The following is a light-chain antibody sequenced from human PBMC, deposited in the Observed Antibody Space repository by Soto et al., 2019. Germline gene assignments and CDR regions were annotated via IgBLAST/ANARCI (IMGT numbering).Light chain of an antibody. J-gene: IGKJ1*01. V-gene: IGKV3-20*01. CDR3: QQYGSSRRT. Sequence: EVGGTQSPGTLSLSPGETATLSCRASLSISNYLAWYQQKPGQAPRLLICDASSRATGIPDRFSGSASGTEFTLTISRLEPEDFAVYYCQQYGSSRRTFGQGTKVEIK. CDR1: LSISNY. CDR2: DAS.